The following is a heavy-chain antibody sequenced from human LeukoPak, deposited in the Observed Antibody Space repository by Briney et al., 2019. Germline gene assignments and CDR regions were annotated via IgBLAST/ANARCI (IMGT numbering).Heavy chain of an antibody. Sequence: GGSLRLSCAASGFTFDDYGMSWVRQAPGKGLEWVSGINWNGGSTGYADSVKGRFTIFRDNAENSLYLQMNSLRAEDTALYYCARDGVGWGLLRLFDYWGQGTLVSVSS. CDR1: GFTFDDYG. J-gene: IGHJ4*02. D-gene: IGHD1-26*01. CDR2: INWNGGST. CDR3: ARDGVGWGLLRLFDY. V-gene: IGHV3-20*04.